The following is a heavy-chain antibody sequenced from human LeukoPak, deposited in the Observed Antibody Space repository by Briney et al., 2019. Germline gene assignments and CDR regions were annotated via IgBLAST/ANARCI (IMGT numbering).Heavy chain of an antibody. J-gene: IGHJ6*03. Sequence: GGSLRLSCAASGFTFSSYAMSWVRQAPGKGLEWVSAISGSGGSTYYADSVKGRFTISRDNSKNTLYLQMNSLRAEDTAVYYCAKAAGYCSSTSCEKWGPYYYYYYYYMDVWGKGTTVTVSS. V-gene: IGHV3-23*01. CDR3: AKAAGYCSSTSCEKWGPYYYYYYYYMDV. CDR2: ISGSGGST. CDR1: GFTFSSYA. D-gene: IGHD2-2*01.